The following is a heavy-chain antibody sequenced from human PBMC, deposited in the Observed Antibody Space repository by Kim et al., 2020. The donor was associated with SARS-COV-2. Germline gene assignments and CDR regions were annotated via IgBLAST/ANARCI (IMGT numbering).Heavy chain of an antibody. D-gene: IGHD2-2*01. CDR2: IIPIFGTA. CDR1: GGTFSSYA. J-gene: IGHJ6*02. Sequence: SVKVSCKASGGTFSSYAISWVRQAPGQGLEWMGGIIPIFGTANYAQKFQGRVTITADESTSTAYMELSSLRSEDTAVYYCATGHYCSSTSCSRPYYYYYGMDVWGQGTTVTVSS. CDR3: ATGHYCSSTSCSRPYYYYYGMDV. V-gene: IGHV1-69*13.